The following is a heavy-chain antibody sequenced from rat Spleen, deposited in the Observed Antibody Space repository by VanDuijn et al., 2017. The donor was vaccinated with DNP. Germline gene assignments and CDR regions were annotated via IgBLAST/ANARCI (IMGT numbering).Heavy chain of an antibody. CDR1: GFTFSNYG. J-gene: IGHJ4*01. D-gene: IGHD1-11*01. V-gene: IGHV5-29*01. CDR3: TRGATEARGYVMDA. Sequence: EVQLVGSDGGLVQPGKSLKLSCVASGFTFSNYGMAWVRQAPKKGLEWVASISYDGSRTYYRDSVKGRFTISRDNAKSTLDLQMNSLTSEDTATYYCTRGATEARGYVMDAWGQGASVTVSS. CDR2: ISYDGSRT.